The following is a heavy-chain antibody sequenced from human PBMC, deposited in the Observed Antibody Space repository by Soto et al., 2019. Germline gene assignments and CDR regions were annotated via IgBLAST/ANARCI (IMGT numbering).Heavy chain of an antibody. Sequence: QVQLVESGGGVVQPGRSLRLSCAASGFTFSAYGMHWVRQAPGKGLEWVAVISKDGSTTYDVDSVKGRFTISRDSSKNRLYQKKNGLRFEDAVVYYWEKGPRVIIPPTVWYFDLGGGGTLVLVS. CDR2: ISKDGSTT. J-gene: IGHJ2*01. CDR1: GFTFSAYG. V-gene: IGHV3-30*18. D-gene: IGHD3-3*01. CDR3: EKGPRVIIPPTVWYFDL.